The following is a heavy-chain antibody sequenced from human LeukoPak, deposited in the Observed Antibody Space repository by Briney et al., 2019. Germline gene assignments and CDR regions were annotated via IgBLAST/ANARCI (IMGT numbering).Heavy chain of an antibody. V-gene: IGHV1-69*13. D-gene: IGHD5-12*01. J-gene: IGHJ6*02. CDR3: ASSNQDSGYSGYDYYYYYGMDV. CDR2: IIPIFGTA. CDR1: GGTFSSYA. Sequence: GASVKVSCKASGGTFSSYAISWVRQAPGQGLEWMGGIIPIFGTANYAQKFQGRVTITADESTSTAYMELSSLRSEDTAVYYCASSNQDSGYSGYDYYYYYGMDVWGQGTTVTVSS.